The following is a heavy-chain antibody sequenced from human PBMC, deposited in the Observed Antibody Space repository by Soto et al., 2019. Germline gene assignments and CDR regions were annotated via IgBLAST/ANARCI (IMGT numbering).Heavy chain of an antibody. CDR1: GYTFTSCG. J-gene: IGHJ5*02. CDR3: ARGSSISSSSLVNWFAP. D-gene: IGHD6-6*01. Sequence: ASVKVSCKASGYTFTSCGISWVRQAHGQGLEWMGWISAYNGNTNYAQKLQGRVTMTTDTSTSTAYMELRSLRSDDTAVYYCARGSSISSSSLVNWFAPWGQGTLVTVSS. V-gene: IGHV1-18*01. CDR2: ISAYNGNT.